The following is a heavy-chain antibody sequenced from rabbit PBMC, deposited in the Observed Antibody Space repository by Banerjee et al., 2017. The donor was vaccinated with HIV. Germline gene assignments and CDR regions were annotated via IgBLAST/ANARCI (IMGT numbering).Heavy chain of an antibody. Sequence: QLKETGGGLVQPGGSLTLSCKASGFDVISDYMTWVRQAPGKGLEWIGCIYSIGGTTDYANWMNGRFTISSDNAQNTLYLQLSSLTAADTATYFCVRDQAGDADYGPYYLNLWGPGTLVTVS. J-gene: IGHJ4*01. CDR1: GFDVISDY. CDR3: VRDQAGDADYGPYYLNL. D-gene: IGHD2-1*01. V-gene: IGHV1S7*01. CDR2: IYSIGGTT.